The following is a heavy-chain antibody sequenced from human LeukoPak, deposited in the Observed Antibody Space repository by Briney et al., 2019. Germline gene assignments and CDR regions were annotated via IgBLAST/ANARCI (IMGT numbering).Heavy chain of an antibody. V-gene: IGHV1-8*03. J-gene: IGHJ4*02. CDR1: GYTFTSYD. CDR3: ARERVTTTSFDY. Sequence: ASVKVSCKASGYTFTSYDINWVRQATGQGLEWMGWMNPNSGNTGYAQKFQGRVTITRNTSISTAYMELSSLRSEDTAVYYCARERVTTTSFDYWGQGVLVTVSS. D-gene: IGHD2/OR15-2a*01. CDR2: MNPNSGNT.